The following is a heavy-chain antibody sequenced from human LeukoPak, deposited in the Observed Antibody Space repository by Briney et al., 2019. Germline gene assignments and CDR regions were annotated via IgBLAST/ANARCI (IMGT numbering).Heavy chain of an antibody. CDR3: AKDARRTSGWYFFDY. V-gene: IGHV3-23*01. Sequence: GGSLRLSCAASRFTFSNAWMSWVRQAPGKGLEWVSAISDSGTITYYADSVKGRFTISRDNSKNTLFLHMNSLRAEDTAVYYCAKDARRTSGWYFFDYWGQGTLVTVSS. D-gene: IGHD6-19*01. CDR2: ISDSGTIT. J-gene: IGHJ4*02. CDR1: RFTFSNAW.